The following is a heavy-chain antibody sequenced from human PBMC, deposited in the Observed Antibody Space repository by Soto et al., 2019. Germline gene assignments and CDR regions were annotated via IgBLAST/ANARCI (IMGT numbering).Heavy chain of an antibody. D-gene: IGHD1-26*01. CDR3: AGDSRSAEGWLDP. CDR2: FYGGST. V-gene: IGHV4-59*01. J-gene: IGHJ5*02. CDR1: GASTSGYF. Sequence: SETLSLTCTVSGASTSGYFWTWIRQPPGKGLEWIGYFYGGSTNYNPSLKSRATISMAPSKNHFSLNLMSVTAADTAVYYCAGDSRSAEGWLDPWGQGILVTVS.